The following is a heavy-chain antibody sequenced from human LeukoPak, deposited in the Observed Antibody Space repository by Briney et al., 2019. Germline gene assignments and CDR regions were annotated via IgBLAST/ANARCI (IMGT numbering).Heavy chain of an antibody. CDR2: IYYSGST. V-gene: IGHV4-61*05. D-gene: IGHD6-13*01. J-gene: IGHJ4*02. CDR3: ARMGYGSNWSNNY. Sequence: SETLSLTCTVSGGSISSSSYYWGWIRQPPGKGLEWIGYIYYSGSTNYNPSLKSRVTISVDTSKNQFSLKLSSVTAADTAVYYCARMGYGSNWSNNYWGQGTLVTVSS. CDR1: GGSISSSSYY.